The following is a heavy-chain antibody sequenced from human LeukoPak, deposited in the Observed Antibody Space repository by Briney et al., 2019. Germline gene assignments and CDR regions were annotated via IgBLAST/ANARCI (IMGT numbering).Heavy chain of an antibody. V-gene: IGHV3-23*01. CDR1: GFTVSTNY. Sequence: GGSLRLSYAASGFTVSTNYMSWVRQAPGKGLEWVSTISSSGGSTYYADSVKGRFTISRDNSKNTLYLQMNSLRAEDTAVYYCARRYCTSTSCSYFDYWGQGTLVTVSS. D-gene: IGHD2-2*01. CDR2: ISSSGGST. J-gene: IGHJ4*02. CDR3: ARRYCTSTSCSYFDY.